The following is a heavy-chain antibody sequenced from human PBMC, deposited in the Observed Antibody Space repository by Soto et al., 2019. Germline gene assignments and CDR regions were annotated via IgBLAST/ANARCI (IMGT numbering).Heavy chain of an antibody. J-gene: IGHJ4*02. Sequence: QVQLQESGPGLVKPSETLSLTCTVSGGSISSYYWSWIRQPPGKGLEWIGYIYYSGSTNYNPSLKIRVTISVDASKNQFTLKLSSVTAADTAVYYCARRYGSCFDYWGQGSLVTVSS. D-gene: IGHD5-18*01. CDR2: IYYSGST. V-gene: IGHV4-59*08. CDR1: GGSISSYY. CDR3: ARRYGSCFDY.